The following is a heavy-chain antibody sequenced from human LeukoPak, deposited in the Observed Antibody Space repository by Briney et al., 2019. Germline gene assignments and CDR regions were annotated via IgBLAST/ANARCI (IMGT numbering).Heavy chain of an antibody. V-gene: IGHV4-59*01. CDR2: VYYSEST. CDR1: GGSISSYY. J-gene: IGHJ5*02. CDR3: ARGYNWFEP. Sequence: SETLSLTCTVSGGSISSYYWSWIRQPPGKGLEWIGYVYYSESTNSNPSLKSRVTISVDTSKNQFSLKVSSVTAADTAIYYCARGYNWFEPWGQGTLVTVSS.